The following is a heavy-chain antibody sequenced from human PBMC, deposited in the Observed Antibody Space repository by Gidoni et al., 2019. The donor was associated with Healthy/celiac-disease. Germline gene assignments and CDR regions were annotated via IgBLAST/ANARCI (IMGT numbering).Heavy chain of an antibody. CDR1: GGSISSSSYY. CDR3: ARQTDYSGVDY. V-gene: IGHV4-39*01. CDR2: IYYSGST. D-gene: IGHD2-15*01. J-gene: IGHJ4*02. Sequence: QLQLQESGPGLVKPSETLSLTCTVSGGSISSSSYYWGWIRQPPGKGLEWIGRIYYSGSTYYNPSLKSRVSISVDTSKSQFSLKLSSVTAADTAVYYCARQTDYSGVDYWGQGTLVTVSS.